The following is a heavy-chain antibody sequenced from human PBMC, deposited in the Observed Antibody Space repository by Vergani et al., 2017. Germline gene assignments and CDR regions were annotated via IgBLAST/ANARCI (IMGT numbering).Heavy chain of an antibody. CDR2: IYYSGRT. Sequence: QVQLQESGPGLVKPSETLSLTCTVSGGSVSSGSYYWSWIRQPPGKGLEWIGYIYYSGRTNYNPSLKSRVTRPVDTSKNQFSQKLSSVTAADTAVYYCARATYYDFWSGYSNWFDPWGQGTLVTVSS. CDR3: ARATYYDFWSGYSNWFDP. V-gene: IGHV4-61*01. D-gene: IGHD3-3*01. CDR1: GGSVSSGSYY. J-gene: IGHJ5*02.